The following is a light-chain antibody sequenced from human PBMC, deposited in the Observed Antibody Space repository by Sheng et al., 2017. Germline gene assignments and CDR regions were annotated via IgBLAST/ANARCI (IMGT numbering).Light chain of an antibody. CDR3: HSYDSGLSGWV. CDR2: GNS. Sequence: QSVVDAAALSVWGPRAEGHHLLHWEQLQHRGRLCCPLVSAASETAPKLLIYGNSNRPSGVPDRFSGSKSGNSASLAISELRSEDEALYYCHSYDSGLSGWVFGGGTKLTVL. V-gene: IGLV1-40*02. CDR1: LQHRGRLC. J-gene: IGLJ3*02.